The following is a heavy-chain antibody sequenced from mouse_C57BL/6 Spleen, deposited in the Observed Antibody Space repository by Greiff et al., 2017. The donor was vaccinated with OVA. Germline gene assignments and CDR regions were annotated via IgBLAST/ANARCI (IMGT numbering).Heavy chain of an antibody. CDR2: IYPRDGRT. Sequence: VQLQESGPELVKTGASVKLSCTASGYTFTSYDINWVKQRPGQGLEWIGWIYPRDGRTKYNEKFKVKATLTVATSSSTAYMELHSLTSEDSAVYFCARSGGYSSGYAMDYWGQGTAVTVSS. CDR1: GYTFTSYD. J-gene: IGHJ4*01. V-gene: IGHV1-85*01. D-gene: IGHD3-2*02. CDR3: ARSGGYSSGYAMDY.